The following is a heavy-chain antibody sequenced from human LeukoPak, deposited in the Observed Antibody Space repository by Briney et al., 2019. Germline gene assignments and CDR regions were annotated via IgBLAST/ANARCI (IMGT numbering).Heavy chain of an antibody. D-gene: IGHD6-6*01. CDR3: ANEYSSSGYYYYYYYMDV. CDR1: GFTFSSYG. V-gene: IGHV3-30*02. CDR2: IRYDGSNK. J-gene: IGHJ6*03. Sequence: PGGSLRLSCAASGFTFSSYGMHWVRQAPGKGLEWVAFIRYDGSNKYYADSVKGRFTISRDNSKNTLYLQMNSLGAEDTAVYYCANEYSSSGYYYYYYYMDVWGKGTTVTVSS.